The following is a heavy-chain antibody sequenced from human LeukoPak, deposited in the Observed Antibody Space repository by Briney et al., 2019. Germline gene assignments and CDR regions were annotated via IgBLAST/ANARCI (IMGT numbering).Heavy chain of an antibody. J-gene: IGHJ3*02. D-gene: IGHD4-23*01. V-gene: IGHV1-2*02. CDR2: INPNSGGT. CDR3: ARDTVGGRYAFDN. Sequence: ASVKVSCKASGYTFTGYYMHWERQAPGQGLEWMGWINPNSGGTNYAQKFQGRVTMTRDTSISTAYMELSRLRSDDTAVYYCARDTVGGRYAFDNWGQGTMVTVAS. CDR1: GYTFTGYY.